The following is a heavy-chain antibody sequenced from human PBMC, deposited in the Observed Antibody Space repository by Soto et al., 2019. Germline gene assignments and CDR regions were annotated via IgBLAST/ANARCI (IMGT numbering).Heavy chain of an antibody. D-gene: IGHD2-15*01. CDR2: ISASTRNT. CDR1: GYTFTNYA. J-gene: IGHJ2*01. CDR3: ARCYCSVGSCYACWHFDL. V-gene: IGHV1-18*01. Sequence: QVQLVQSGAEVKKPGASVKVSCQASGYTFTNYAISWVRQAPGQGLEWMGWISASTRNTDQAQNFQGRVTMTIDASTNTANMELRNRRSDDTAVYYCARCYCSVGSCYACWHFDLWGRGTLVTVSS.